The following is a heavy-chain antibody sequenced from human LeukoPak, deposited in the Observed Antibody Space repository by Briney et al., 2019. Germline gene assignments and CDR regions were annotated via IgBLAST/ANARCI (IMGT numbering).Heavy chain of an antibody. D-gene: IGHD1-26*01. CDR1: GGSISSYY. J-gene: IGHJ4*02. Sequence: SETLSLTCTVSGGSISSYYWSWIRQPPGKGLEWIGYIYYSGSTNYNPSLKSRVTISVDTSKNQFSLKLSSVPAADTAVYYCARLMSGSYYSPFDYWGQGTLVTVSS. CDR2: IYYSGST. CDR3: ARLMSGSYYSPFDY. V-gene: IGHV4-59*08.